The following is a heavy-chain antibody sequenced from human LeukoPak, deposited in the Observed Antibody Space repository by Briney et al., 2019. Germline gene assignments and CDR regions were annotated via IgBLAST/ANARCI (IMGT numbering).Heavy chain of an antibody. Sequence: GGSLRLSCAASGFTVSSNYMSWVRQAPGKGLEWVSVIYTGGSTYSADSVKGRFTISRDNTKNTLYLQMNSLRAEDTAVYYCAKGRGYNYDYIFGYFYYWGQGTLVTVSS. CDR1: GFTVSSNY. CDR3: AKGRGYNYDYIFGYFYY. V-gene: IGHV3-53*01. CDR2: IYTGGST. D-gene: IGHD5-18*01. J-gene: IGHJ4*02.